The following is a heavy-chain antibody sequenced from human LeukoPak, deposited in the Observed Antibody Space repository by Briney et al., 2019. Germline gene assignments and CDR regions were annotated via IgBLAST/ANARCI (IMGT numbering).Heavy chain of an antibody. CDR3: ARATPIQLWSPSRYYFDY. D-gene: IGHD5-18*01. J-gene: IGHJ4*02. CDR2: IYYSGST. Sequence: SETLSLTCTVSGGSISSYYWSWIRQPPGKGLEWIGYIYYSGSTNYNPSLKSRVTISVDTSKNQFSLKLSSVTAADTAVYYCARATPIQLWSPSRYYFDYWGQGTLVTVSS. CDR1: GGSISSYY. V-gene: IGHV4-59*01.